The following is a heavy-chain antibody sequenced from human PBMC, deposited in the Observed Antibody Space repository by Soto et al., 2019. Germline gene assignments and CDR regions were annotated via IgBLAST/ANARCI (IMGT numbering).Heavy chain of an antibody. CDR2: ISGSGGST. CDR3: AKEEWWGYGDY. Sequence: EVQLLESGGGLVQPGGSLRLSCAASGFTFSSYAMSWVRQAPGKGLEWVSAISGSGGSTYYADSVKGRFTISRDNSKNTLDREMHSLRAEGKAVYYCAKEEWWGYGDYWGQGTLVTVSS. CDR1: GFTFSSYA. J-gene: IGHJ4*02. D-gene: IGHD2-15*01. V-gene: IGHV3-23*01.